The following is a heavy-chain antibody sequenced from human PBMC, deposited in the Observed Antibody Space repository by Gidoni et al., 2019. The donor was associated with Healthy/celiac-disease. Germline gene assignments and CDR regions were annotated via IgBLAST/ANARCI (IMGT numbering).Heavy chain of an antibody. Sequence: QLQLQESGPVLVKPSQTLSLPCTVSCCSISSGCYYCSWIRKHPGKGREWIGYISYSGSTYYNPSLKSRVTISVDTSKNQFSLKLSSVTAADTAVYYCASNLYGDYVGGLSNWGQGTLVTVSS. CDR2: ISYSGST. CDR1: CCSISSGCYY. CDR3: ASNLYGDYVGGLSN. J-gene: IGHJ4*02. D-gene: IGHD4-17*01. V-gene: IGHV4-31*03.